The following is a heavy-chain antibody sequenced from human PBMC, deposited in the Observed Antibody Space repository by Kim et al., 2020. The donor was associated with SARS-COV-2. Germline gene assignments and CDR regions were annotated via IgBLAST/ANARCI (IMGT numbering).Heavy chain of an antibody. CDR3: ARRYYSSSFSYFDY. V-gene: IGHV1-2*02. CDR2: INPNSGGT. Sequence: ASVKVSCKASGYTFTGYYMHWVRQAPGQGLEWMGWINPNSGGTNYAQKFQGRVTMTRDTSISTAYMELSRLRSDDTAVYYCARRYYSSSFSYFDYWGQGTLVTVSS. CDR1: GYTFTGYY. D-gene: IGHD6-6*01. J-gene: IGHJ4*02.